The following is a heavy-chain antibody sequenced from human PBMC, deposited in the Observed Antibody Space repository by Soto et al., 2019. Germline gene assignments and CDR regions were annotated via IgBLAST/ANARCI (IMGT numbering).Heavy chain of an antibody. V-gene: IGHV4-30-4*01. D-gene: IGHD6-19*01. J-gene: IGHJ4*02. CDR1: GGSISSGDYY. CDR3: ARDSTVAGTVDY. Sequence: SETLSLTCTVSGGSISSGDYYWSWIRQPPGKGLEWIGYIYYSGSTYYNPSLKSRVTISVDTSKNQFSLKLSSVTAADTAVYYCARDSTVAGTVDYWGQGPLVTVSS. CDR2: IYYSGST.